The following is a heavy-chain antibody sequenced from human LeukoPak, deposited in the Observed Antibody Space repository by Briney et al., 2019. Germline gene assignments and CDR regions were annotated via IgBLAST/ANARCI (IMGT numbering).Heavy chain of an antibody. D-gene: IGHD1-26*01. J-gene: IGHJ4*02. Sequence: GGSLRLSCAASGFTFSSYTVNWVRQAPGKGLEWVSCISNSSSYIYYADSVKGRFTISRDNAKNSLFLQMNSLRADDTAVYFCARDGVVATTGDFDYWGLGTLVTVSS. CDR1: GFTFSSYT. CDR2: ISNSSSYI. CDR3: ARDGVVATTGDFDY. V-gene: IGHV3-21*01.